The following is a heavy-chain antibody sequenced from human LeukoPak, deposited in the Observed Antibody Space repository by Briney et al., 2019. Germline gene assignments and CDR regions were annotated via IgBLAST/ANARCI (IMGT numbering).Heavy chain of an antibody. V-gene: IGHV1-69*13. CDR1: GGTFSSNA. CDR3: ARGWPAETTVVTPYNY. D-gene: IGHD4-23*01. Sequence: ASVKVSCKASGGTFSSNAISWVRLAPGQGLEWMGGIIPIFGTANYAQKFQGRVTITAVESMSTAYMELSSLRSEDTAVYYCARGWPAETTVVTPYNYWGQGTLVTVSS. CDR2: IIPIFGTA. J-gene: IGHJ4*02.